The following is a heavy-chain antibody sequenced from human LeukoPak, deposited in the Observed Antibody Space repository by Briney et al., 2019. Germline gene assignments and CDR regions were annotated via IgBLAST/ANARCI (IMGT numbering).Heavy chain of an antibody. V-gene: IGHV4-59*01. D-gene: IGHD2-15*01. Sequence: PSETLSLTCTVSGGSISSYYWSWIRQPPGKGLEWIGYIYYSGSTNYNPSLKSRVTISVDTSKNQLSLKLSSVTAADTAVYYCARGIVVKGFDPWGQGTLVTVSS. J-gene: IGHJ5*02. CDR2: IYYSGST. CDR3: ARGIVVKGFDP. CDR1: GGSISSYY.